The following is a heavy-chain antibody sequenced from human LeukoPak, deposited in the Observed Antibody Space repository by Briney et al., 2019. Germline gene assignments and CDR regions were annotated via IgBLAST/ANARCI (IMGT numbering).Heavy chain of an antibody. D-gene: IGHD1-7*01. CDR3: ARVSPLRGEGTTYYHAMDV. J-gene: IGHJ6*02. CDR2: IYYSGST. V-gene: IGHV4-59*01. Sequence: SETLSLTCTVSGVTTNGYYWSWIRKPPGKGLEWMGYIYYSGSTNYNPSLTSRLTMSVDTSQHQFSLKLTSVTAADTAIYHCARVSPLRGEGTTYYHAMDVWGQGTTVTVSS. CDR1: GVTTNGYY.